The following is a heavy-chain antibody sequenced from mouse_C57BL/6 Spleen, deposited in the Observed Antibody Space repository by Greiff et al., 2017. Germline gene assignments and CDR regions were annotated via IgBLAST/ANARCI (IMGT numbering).Heavy chain of an antibody. D-gene: IGHD2-4*01. CDR1: GYTFTSYW. J-gene: IGHJ1*03. CDR3: ARGGKYDYIWYFDV. CDR2: INPSNGGT. V-gene: IGHV1-53*01. Sequence: QVQLQQPGTELVKPGASVKLSCKVSGYTFTSYWMHWVKQRPGQGLEWIGNINPSNGGTNYNEKFKSKATLTVDKSSSTAYMQLSSLTSEDSAVYYCARGGKYDYIWYFDVWGTGTTVTVSS.